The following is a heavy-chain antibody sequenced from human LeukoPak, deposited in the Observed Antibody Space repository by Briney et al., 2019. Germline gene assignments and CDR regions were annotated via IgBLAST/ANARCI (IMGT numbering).Heavy chain of an antibody. J-gene: IGHJ3*02. CDR3: ARVRAGSGDAFDI. CDR1: GFTVSSNY. D-gene: IGHD3-3*01. Sequence: GGSLRLSCAASGFTVSSNYMSWVRQAPGKGLEWVSVIYSGGSTYYADSVKGRFTISRDNSKNTLYLQMNSLRAEDTAVYYCARVRAGSGDAFDIWGQGTMVTVSS. CDR2: IYSGGST. V-gene: IGHV3-53*01.